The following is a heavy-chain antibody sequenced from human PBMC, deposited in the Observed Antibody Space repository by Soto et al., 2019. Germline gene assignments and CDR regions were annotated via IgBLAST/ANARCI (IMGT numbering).Heavy chain of an antibody. CDR1: GGSFSGYY. V-gene: IGHV4-34*01. CDR2: INHSGST. CDR3: ARGYSSSSRGWFDP. J-gene: IGHJ5*02. Sequence: SETLSLTCAVYGGSFSGYYWSWIRQPPGKGLEWIGEINHSGSTNYNPSLKSRVTISVDTSKNQFSLKLSSVTAADTAAYYCARGYSSSSRGWFDPWGQGTLVTVSS. D-gene: IGHD6-6*01.